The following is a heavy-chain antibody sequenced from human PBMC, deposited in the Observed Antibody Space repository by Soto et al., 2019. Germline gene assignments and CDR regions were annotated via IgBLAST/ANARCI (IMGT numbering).Heavy chain of an antibody. V-gene: IGHV3-30-3*01. Sequence: GGSLRLSCAASGFTFSSYAMHWVRQAPGKGLEWVAVISYDGSNKYYADSVKGRFTISRENSKNTLYLQMNSLRAEDTAVYYCARDRAVAGPTSPGYYYYYGMDVWGQGTTVTVSS. CDR1: GFTFSSYA. CDR3: ARDRAVAGPTSPGYYYYYGMDV. CDR2: ISYDGSNK. D-gene: IGHD6-19*01. J-gene: IGHJ6*02.